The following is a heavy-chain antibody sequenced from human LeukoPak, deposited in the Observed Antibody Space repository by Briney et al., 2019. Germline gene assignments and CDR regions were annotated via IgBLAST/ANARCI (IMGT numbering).Heavy chain of an antibody. V-gene: IGHV4-39*01. J-gene: IGHJ4*02. Sequence: SETLSLTCAVSGGSISTSNSYWGWIRRPPGKGLEWVGSIYYSGNTYYNPSLKSRVTISVDTSKNQFSLILTSVTAADTAVYYCAKGGRSYYWFDYWGQGTLVTVSS. D-gene: IGHD1-26*01. CDR2: IYYSGNT. CDR1: GGSISTSNSY. CDR3: AKGGRSYYWFDY.